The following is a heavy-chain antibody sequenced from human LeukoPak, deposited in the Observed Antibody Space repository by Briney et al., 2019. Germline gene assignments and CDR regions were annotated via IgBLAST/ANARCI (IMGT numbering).Heavy chain of an antibody. J-gene: IGHJ6*03. V-gene: IGHV4-59*01. CDR3: ARGRPNYYYYYYMDV. CDR1: GGSISNYY. CDR2: IYYSGST. Sequence: SETLSLTCTVSGGSISNYYWSWIRQPPGKGLEWIGYIYYSGSTNYNPSLKSRVTISVDTSKNQFSLKLSSVTAADTAVYYCARGRPNYYYYYYMDVWGKGTTVTVSS. D-gene: IGHD1-1*01.